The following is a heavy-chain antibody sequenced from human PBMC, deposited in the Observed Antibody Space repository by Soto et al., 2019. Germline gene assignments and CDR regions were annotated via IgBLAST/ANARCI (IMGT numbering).Heavy chain of an antibody. V-gene: IGHV1-8*01. J-gene: IGHJ5*02. CDR3: ASGSGYQLLKYNWFDP. CDR2: MNPNSGNT. CDR1: GYTFTSYD. Sequence: QVQLVQSGAEVKKPGASVKVSCKASGYTFTSYDINWVRQATGQGLEWMGWMNPNSGNTGYAQTFQGRVTMTRNTSISTAYMELSSLRSEDTAVYYCASGSGYQLLKYNWFDPWGQGTLVTVSS. D-gene: IGHD2-2*01.